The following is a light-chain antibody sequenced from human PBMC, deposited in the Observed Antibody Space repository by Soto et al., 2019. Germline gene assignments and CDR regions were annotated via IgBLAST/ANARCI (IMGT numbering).Light chain of an antibody. CDR1: QGIDTS. V-gene: IGKV1-9*01. CDR2: AAS. CDR3: QQLHGYPIT. Sequence: ILLTQSPSSLFASLGDRVTITFRASQGIDTSLAWYQQKPGKAPKLLIYAASNFQSGVPSRFSGSGSGTHFTLTISSLQPEDFATYYCQQLHGYPITFGQGTRLENK. J-gene: IGKJ5*01.